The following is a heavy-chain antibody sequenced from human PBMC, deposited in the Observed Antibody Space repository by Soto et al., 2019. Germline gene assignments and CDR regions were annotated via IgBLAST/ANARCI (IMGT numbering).Heavy chain of an antibody. V-gene: IGHV1-18*01. CDR2: ISAHNGST. Sequence: QVQLVQSGVEVKKPGASVKVSCKATGYTFTTYGISWVRQAPRQGREWVGWISAHNGSTNYAQKVQGRVTMTTDTSTSTAYMELRSLTSDDTAVYYCARDYGGNAYYSGYWGQGTLVTVSS. J-gene: IGHJ4*02. CDR1: GYTFTTYG. CDR3: ARDYGGNAYYSGY. D-gene: IGHD4-17*01.